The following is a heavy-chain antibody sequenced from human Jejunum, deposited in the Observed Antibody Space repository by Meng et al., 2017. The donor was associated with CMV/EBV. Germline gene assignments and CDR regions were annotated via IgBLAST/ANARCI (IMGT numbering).Heavy chain of an antibody. CDR3: ARASYGSGSPLGESWFDP. J-gene: IGHJ5*02. D-gene: IGHD3-10*01. V-gene: IGHV4-30-4*01. CDR2: IHSSGST. Sequence: QGELRERGPVLVEPSQTLSLTCTVSGGSMSSGNYYWSWIRQPPGKGLEWIGYIHSSGSTYYNPSLRSRLTISVDTSKNQFSLKLSSVTAADTAVYYCARASYGSGSPLGESWFDPWGQGTLVTVSS. CDR1: GGSMSSGNYY.